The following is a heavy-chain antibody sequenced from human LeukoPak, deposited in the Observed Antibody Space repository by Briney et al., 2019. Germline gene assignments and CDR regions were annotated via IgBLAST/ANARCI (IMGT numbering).Heavy chain of an antibody. J-gene: IGHJ4*02. Sequence: PSETLSLTCAVYGGSLSGYYWTWIRQTPGKGLEWIGSIYYSGSTYYNPSLKSRVTISVDTSKNQFSLKLSSVTAADPAVFYCASYTGSGSYRKYWGQGTLVTVSS. CDR2: IYYSGST. CDR1: GGSLSGYY. D-gene: IGHD1-26*01. V-gene: IGHV4-34*01. CDR3: ASYTGSGSYRKY.